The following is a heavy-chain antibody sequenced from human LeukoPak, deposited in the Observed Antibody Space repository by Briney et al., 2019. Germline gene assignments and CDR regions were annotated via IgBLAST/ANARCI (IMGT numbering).Heavy chain of an antibody. CDR2: IYYSGGT. CDR3: ARDNCSSTSCYGGFDY. V-gene: IGHV4-59*01. J-gene: IGHJ4*02. Sequence: PSETLSLTCTVSGGSISSYYWSWIRQPPGKGLEWIGYIYYSGGTNYNPSLKSRVTISVDTSKNQFSLKLSSVTAADTAVYYCARDNCSSTSCYGGFDYWGQGTLVTVSS. D-gene: IGHD2-2*01. CDR1: GGSISSYY.